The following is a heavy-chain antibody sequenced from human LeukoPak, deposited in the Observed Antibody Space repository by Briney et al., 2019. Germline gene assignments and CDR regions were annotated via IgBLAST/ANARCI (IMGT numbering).Heavy chain of an antibody. Sequence: GGSLRLSCAASGFTFSNYEMSWVRQAPGKGLEWVSTIGGGGGGTYYADSVKGRFTISRDTSKNTLFLQMNSLRAEDTAVYYCARNDFGSGWLGDYWGQGTLVTVFS. V-gene: IGHV3-23*01. D-gene: IGHD6-19*01. J-gene: IGHJ4*02. CDR1: GFTFSNYE. CDR2: IGGGGGGT. CDR3: ARNDFGSGWLGDY.